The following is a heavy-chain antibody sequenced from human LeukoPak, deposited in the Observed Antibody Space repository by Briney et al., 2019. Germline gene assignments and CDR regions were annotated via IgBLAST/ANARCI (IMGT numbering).Heavy chain of an antibody. CDR3: ARRGESASYGDYRFDY. CDR1: GFTFSSYG. Sequence: GGSLRLSCAASGFTFSSYGMHWVRQAPGKGLEWVAVIWYDGSNKYYADSVKGRFTISRDDSRNTLYLQMNSLRGDDTAVYYCARRGESASYGDYRFDYWGQGTLVTVSS. CDR2: IWYDGSNK. D-gene: IGHD4-17*01. V-gene: IGHV3-33*03. J-gene: IGHJ4*02.